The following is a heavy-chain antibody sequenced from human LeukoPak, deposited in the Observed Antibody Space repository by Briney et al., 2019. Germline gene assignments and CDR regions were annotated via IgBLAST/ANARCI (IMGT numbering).Heavy chain of an antibody. D-gene: IGHD4-23*01. J-gene: IGHJ6*03. CDR1: GGSFSDYY. CDR2: INHSGST. Sequence: SSETLSLTCAVYGGSFSDYYWNWIRQPPGKGLEWIGEINHSGSTNYNPSLKSRVTISVDTSKSQFSLELSSVTAADTAVYYCGRADGANSVGDVWGKGTTVTISS. CDR3: GRADGANSVGDV. V-gene: IGHV4-34*01.